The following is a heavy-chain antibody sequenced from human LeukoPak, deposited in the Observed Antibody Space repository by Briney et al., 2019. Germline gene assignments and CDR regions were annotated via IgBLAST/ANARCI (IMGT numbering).Heavy chain of an antibody. CDR2: IYHSGST. V-gene: IGHV4-38-2*01. CDR3: ARLRPYYYYMDV. J-gene: IGHJ6*03. Sequence: SETLSLTCAVSGYSISSGYYWGWIRQPPGKGLEWIGSIYHSGSTYYNPSLKSRVTISVGTSKNQFSLKLSSVTAADTAVYYCARLRPYYYYMDVWGKGTTVTVSS. CDR1: GYSISSGYY.